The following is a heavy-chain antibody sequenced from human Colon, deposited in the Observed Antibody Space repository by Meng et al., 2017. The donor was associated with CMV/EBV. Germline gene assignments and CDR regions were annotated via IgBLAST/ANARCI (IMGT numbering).Heavy chain of an antibody. CDR1: GGSISSYY. CDR2: IYPSGFP. J-gene: IGHJ4*02. CDR3: ARAQYTYGYWIFDY. Sequence: QVQPQESAPGLVKPSETLSLSCTVSGGSISSYYWSWIRQPAGKGLEWIGRIYPSGFPKYKPSLESRVTMSADTSKNQISLKLTSVTAADTAVYYCARAQYTYGYWIFDYWGQGTLVTVSS. D-gene: IGHD5-18*01. V-gene: IGHV4-4*07.